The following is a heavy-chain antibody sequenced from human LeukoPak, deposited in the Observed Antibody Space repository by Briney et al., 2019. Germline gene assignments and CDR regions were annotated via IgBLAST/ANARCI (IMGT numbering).Heavy chain of an antibody. CDR1: GFTFSSYS. D-gene: IGHD3-9*01. Sequence: GGSLRLSCAASGFTFSSYSMNWVRQDPGKGLEWVSYSSSRSSTIYYADSVKGRFTISRDNAKNSLYLQMNSLRDEDTAVYYCARVWDYDILTGRHYYYYGMDVWGQGTTVTVSS. J-gene: IGHJ6*02. CDR3: ARVWDYDILTGRHYYYYGMDV. V-gene: IGHV3-48*02. CDR2: SSSRSSTI.